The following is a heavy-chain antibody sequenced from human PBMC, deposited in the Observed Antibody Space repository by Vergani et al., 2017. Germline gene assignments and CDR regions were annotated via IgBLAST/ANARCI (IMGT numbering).Heavy chain of an antibody. J-gene: IGHJ4*02. D-gene: IGHD1-1*01. CDR2: ISAYNGDT. CDR3: ARDRSNSGGQHPNDDY. CDR1: GGTFSSYT. V-gene: IGHV1-18*01. Sequence: QVQLVQSGAEVTKPGSSVKVSCKASGGTFSSYTISWVRQAPGQGLEWMGRISAYNGDTFYAQKVQGRVTLTTDTSTTTSYMEWRSLRSDDTAIYFCARDRSNSGGQHPNDDYWGQGTPVTVAS.